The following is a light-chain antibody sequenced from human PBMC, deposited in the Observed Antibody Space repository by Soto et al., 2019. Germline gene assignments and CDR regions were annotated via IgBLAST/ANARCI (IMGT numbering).Light chain of an antibody. CDR3: QIWGTGIWV. Sequence: QPVLTQSPSASASLGASVKLTCTLSSGHSSYAIAWHQQQPEKGPRYLMKLNSDGSHSKGDGIPDRFAGSSSGAERYLTISSLQSEDEADYYCQIWGTGIWVFGGGTKLTAL. V-gene: IGLV4-69*01. J-gene: IGLJ3*02. CDR2: LNSDGSH. CDR1: SGHSSYA.